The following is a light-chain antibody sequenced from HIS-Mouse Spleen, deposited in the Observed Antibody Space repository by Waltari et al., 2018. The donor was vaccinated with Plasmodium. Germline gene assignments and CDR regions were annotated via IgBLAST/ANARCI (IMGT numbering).Light chain of an antibody. CDR3: QQYNNWSFT. Sequence: EIVMTQSPATLSVSPGERATLSCRASQSVSSNLAWYQQKPGQAPRLLIYGASTRDTGIPARFSGSGSGTEFTLTISSLQSEDFAAYYCQQYNNWSFTFGPGTKVDIK. CDR1: QSVSSN. J-gene: IGKJ3*01. CDR2: GAS. V-gene: IGKV3-15*01.